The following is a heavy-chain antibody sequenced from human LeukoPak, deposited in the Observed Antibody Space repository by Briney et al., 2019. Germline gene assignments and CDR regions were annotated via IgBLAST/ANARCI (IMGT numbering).Heavy chain of an antibody. CDR3: AGLVEWGQTFDI. J-gene: IGHJ3*02. D-gene: IGHD1-26*01. CDR1: GDSISRSSYY. V-gene: IGHV4-39*01. CDR2: IYYSGST. Sequence: SETLSLTCTVSGDSISRSSYYWGWIRQPPGKGLAWIGSIYYSGSTYYNPSLKSRATISVDTSRNQFSLKLSSVTGADTAVYYCAGLVEWGQTFDIWGHGTKVAVSS.